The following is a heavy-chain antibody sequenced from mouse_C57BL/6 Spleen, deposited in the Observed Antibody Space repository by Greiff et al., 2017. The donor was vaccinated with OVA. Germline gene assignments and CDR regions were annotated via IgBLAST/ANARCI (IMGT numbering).Heavy chain of an antibody. D-gene: IGHD2-4*01. CDR3: ARYKDYDYDWFAY. Sequence: DVMLVESGGGLVQPGGSLSLSCAASGFTFTDYYMSWVRQPPGKALEWLGFIRNKANGYTTEYSASVKGRFTISRDNSQSILYLQMNALRAEDSATYYCARYKDYDYDWFAYWGQGTLVTVSA. CDR2: IRNKANGYTT. J-gene: IGHJ3*01. CDR1: GFTFTDYY. V-gene: IGHV7-3*01.